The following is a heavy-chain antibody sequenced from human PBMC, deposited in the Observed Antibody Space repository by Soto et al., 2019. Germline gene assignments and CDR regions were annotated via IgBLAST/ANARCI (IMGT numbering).Heavy chain of an antibody. CDR1: GGTFSSYA. D-gene: IGHD1-7*01. CDR2: IIPIFGTA. CDR3: ARDPQLHYYYYGMDV. V-gene: IGHV1-69*13. Sequence: SVKVSCKASGGTFSSYAISWVRQAPGQGLEWMGGIIPIFGTANYAQKFQGRVTITADESTSTAYMELSSLRSEDTAVYYCARDPQLHYYYYGMDVWGQGTRSPSP. J-gene: IGHJ6*02.